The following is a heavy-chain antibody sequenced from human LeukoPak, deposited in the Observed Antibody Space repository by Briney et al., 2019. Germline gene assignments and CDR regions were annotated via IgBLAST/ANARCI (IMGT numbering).Heavy chain of an antibody. D-gene: IGHD2-15*01. J-gene: IGHJ4*02. CDR1: GGSISSGGYF. V-gene: IGHV4-31*03. Sequence: SETLSLTCTVSGGSISSGGYFWSWLRLHPGKGLEWIGYIYYSGSAYYNPSHKSRLTISVDTSKNQFSLKMSPVTAADTAVYYCARARGGSFEFFDYWGQGTLVTVSS. CDR3: ARARGGSFEFFDY. CDR2: IYYSGSA.